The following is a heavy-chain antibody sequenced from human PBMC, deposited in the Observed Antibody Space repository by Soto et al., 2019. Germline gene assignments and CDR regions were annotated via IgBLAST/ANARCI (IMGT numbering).Heavy chain of an antibody. D-gene: IGHD6-19*01. J-gene: IGHJ4*02. CDR2: IYYSGST. V-gene: IGHV4-39*01. CDR3: ASLKSPETIAVARWASYYFDY. Sequence: QLQLQESGPGLVKPSETLSLTCTVSGGSISSSSYYWGWIRQPPGKGLEWIGSIYYSGSTYYNPSLKTRVTIYVATSKNQYSLKRSSVTAAGPDVYYCASLKSPETIAVARWASYYFDYWGQGTLVTVSS. CDR1: GGSISSSSYY.